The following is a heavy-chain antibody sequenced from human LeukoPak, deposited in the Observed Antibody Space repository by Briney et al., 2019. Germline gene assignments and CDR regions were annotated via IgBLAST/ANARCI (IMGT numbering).Heavy chain of an antibody. Sequence: ASVKVSCKASGYTFTSYDINWVRQATGQGLEWMGWMNPNSGNAGYAQKFQGRVTITRNTSISTAYMELSSLRSEDTAVYYCARAARPLYYYYYYMDVWGKGTTVTVSS. CDR1: GYTFTSYD. V-gene: IGHV1-8*03. CDR3: ARAARPLYYYYYYMDV. D-gene: IGHD6-6*01. CDR2: MNPNSGNA. J-gene: IGHJ6*03.